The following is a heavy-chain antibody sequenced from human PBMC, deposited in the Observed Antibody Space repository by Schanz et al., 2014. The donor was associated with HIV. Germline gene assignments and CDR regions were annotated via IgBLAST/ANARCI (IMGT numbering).Heavy chain of an antibody. V-gene: IGHV3-33*05. CDR2: MSYDGVRK. J-gene: IGHJ6*02. Sequence: QVQLVESGGGVVQPGRSLRLSCVASGFSFNNYGMHWVRQAPGKGLEWVAVMSYDGVRKYLGDSVKGRFMISRDNSNNTLYLQMNSLRAEDTAVYFCTRGRFLERGGMDVWGQGTAVTVSS. CDR1: GFSFNNYG. D-gene: IGHD3-3*01. CDR3: TRGRFLERGGMDV.